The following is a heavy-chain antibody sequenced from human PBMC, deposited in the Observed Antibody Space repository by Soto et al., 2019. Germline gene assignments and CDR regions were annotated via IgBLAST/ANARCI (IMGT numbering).Heavy chain of an antibody. V-gene: IGHV4-34*01. D-gene: IGHD1-26*01. CDR1: GGSLIGFY. CDR3: ARGRRGSYND. Sequence: QVQLQQWGAGPLKPSETLSLTCAVYGGSLIGFYWSWIRQPPGKGLEWIGDVDHSGTTNYNPSLKSRVIMSVDMSKNQFSLKLSSVTAADTSVYYCARGRRGSYNDWGQGTLVTVSS. J-gene: IGHJ4*02. CDR2: VDHSGTT.